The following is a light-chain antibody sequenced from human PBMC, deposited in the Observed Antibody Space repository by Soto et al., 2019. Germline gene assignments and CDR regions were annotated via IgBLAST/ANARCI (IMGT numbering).Light chain of an antibody. CDR1: QGVSSN. CDR2: GAS. CDR3: QQYNDWPPWA. Sequence: EIVMTQSPDTLSVSPGERATLSCRASQGVSSNLAWYQQKPGQAPRLLIYGASTRATGIPARFSGSGSGTELTLTISSLQSEDFAVYYCQQYNDWPPWAFGQGTKVEIK. V-gene: IGKV3-15*01. J-gene: IGKJ1*01.